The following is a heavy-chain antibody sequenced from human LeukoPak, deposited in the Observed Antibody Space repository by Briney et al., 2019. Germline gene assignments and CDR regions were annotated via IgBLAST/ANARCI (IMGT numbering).Heavy chain of an antibody. V-gene: IGHV3-53*01. CDR1: EFTLSNNY. CDR2: IYSDGTT. D-gene: IGHD5-24*01. Sequence: PGESLRLSCAPSEFTLSNNYISGVRQAPRRGLEWVSVIYSDGTTYYTDAVKGRFTISSNISNNTVHLQMNGLRAEDAAVYYCARGVEMATIFFSSWGQGTLVTVSS. CDR3: ARGVEMATIFFSS. J-gene: IGHJ5*02.